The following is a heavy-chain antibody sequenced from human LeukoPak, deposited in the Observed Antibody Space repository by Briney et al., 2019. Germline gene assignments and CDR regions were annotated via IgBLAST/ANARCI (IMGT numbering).Heavy chain of an antibody. D-gene: IGHD2-2*01. CDR2: IYSGGST. V-gene: IGHV3-66*01. Sequence: GGSLRLSCAASGFTVSSNYMSWVRQAPGKGLEWVSVIYSGGSTYYADSVKGRFTISRDNSKNTLYLQMNSLRAEDTAVYYCAKLASSSEAFDIWGQGTMVTVSS. CDR1: GFTVSSNY. CDR3: AKLASSSEAFDI. J-gene: IGHJ3*02.